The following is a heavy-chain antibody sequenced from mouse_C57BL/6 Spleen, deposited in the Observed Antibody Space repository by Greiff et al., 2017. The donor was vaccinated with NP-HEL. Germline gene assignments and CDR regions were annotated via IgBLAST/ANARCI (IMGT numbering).Heavy chain of an antibody. CDR2: INPGSGGT. V-gene: IGHV1-54*01. CDR1: GYAFTNYL. J-gene: IGHJ2*01. Sequence: QVQLQQSGAELVRPGTSVKVSCKASGYAFTNYLIEWVKQRPGQGLEWIGVINPGSGGTNYNEKFKGKATLTADKSSSTAYMQLSSLTSEDSAVYFCARLGDYFDYWGQGTTLTVSS. CDR3: ARLGDYFDY.